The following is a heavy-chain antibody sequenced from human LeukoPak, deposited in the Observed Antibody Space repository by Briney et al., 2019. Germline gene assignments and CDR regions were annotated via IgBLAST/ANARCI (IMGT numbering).Heavy chain of an antibody. CDR3: ARYGGYEIDY. CDR1: GGSISSYY. CDR2: IYYSGST. Sequence: SETLSLTCTVSGGSISSYYWSWIRQPPGKGLEWIGDIYYSGSTTYNPSLKSRVTISVDTSKNQFSLKLRSVTAADTAVYYCARYGGYEIDYWGQGTLVTVSS. D-gene: IGHD3-22*01. V-gene: IGHV4-59*01. J-gene: IGHJ4*02.